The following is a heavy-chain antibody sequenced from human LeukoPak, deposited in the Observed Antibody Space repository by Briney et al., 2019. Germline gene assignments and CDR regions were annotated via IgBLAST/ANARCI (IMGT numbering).Heavy chain of an antibody. V-gene: IGHV4-34*01. D-gene: IGHD2/OR15-2a*01. J-gene: IGHJ6*03. Sequence: PSETLSLTYAVYGDSLSRYYWTLIRQPPEKRLHWPGEINPSGSPDYNPSLKSRVTISVDTSKNQFSLRLTSVTAADTAVYYCASVRHDPLEYYYYIDVWGKGTTVTVSS. CDR3: ASVRHDPLEYYYYIDV. CDR2: INPSGSP. CDR1: GDSLSRYY.